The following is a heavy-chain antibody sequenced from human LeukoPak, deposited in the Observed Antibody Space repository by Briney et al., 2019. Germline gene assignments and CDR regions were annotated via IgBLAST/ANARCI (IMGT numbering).Heavy chain of an antibody. D-gene: IGHD2-15*01. CDR2: IYYSGST. V-gene: IGHV4-59*01. CDR3: ARGYCSGGSCYPLSMNY. J-gene: IGHJ4*02. CDR1: GGSISSYY. Sequence: PSETLSPTCTVSGGSISSYYWSWIRQPPGKGLEWIGYIYYSGSTNYNPSLKSRVTISVDTSKNQFSLKLSSVTAADTAVYYCARGYCSGGSCYPLSMNYWGQGTLVTVSS.